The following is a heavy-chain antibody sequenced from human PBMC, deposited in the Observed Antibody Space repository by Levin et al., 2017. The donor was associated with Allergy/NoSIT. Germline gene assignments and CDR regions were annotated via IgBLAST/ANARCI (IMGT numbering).Heavy chain of an antibody. CDR2: IKQDGSEK. J-gene: IGHJ6*02. CDR3: ARDPVTSLPMNYYDYYGMDV. CDR1: GFTFSSYW. D-gene: IGHD2/OR15-2a*01. Sequence: TGGSLRLSCAASGFTFSSYWMSWVRQAPGKGLEWVANIKQDGSEKYYVDSVKGRFTISRDNAKNSLYLQMNSLRAEDTAVYYCARDPVTSLPMNYYDYYGMDVWGQGTTVTVSS. V-gene: IGHV3-7*01.